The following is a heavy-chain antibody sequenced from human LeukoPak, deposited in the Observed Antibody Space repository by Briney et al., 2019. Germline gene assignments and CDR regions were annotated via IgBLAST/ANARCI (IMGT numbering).Heavy chain of an antibody. V-gene: IGHV3-30-3*01. CDR1: GFTFSSYA. CDR3: ARGIRRVLLWFGEFDY. J-gene: IGHJ4*02. CDR2: ISYDGSNK. Sequence: GRSLRLSCAASGFTFSSYAMHWVRQAPGKGLEWVAAISYDGSNKYYADSVKGRFTISRDNSKNTLYLQMNSLRAEDTAVYYCARGIRRVLLWFGEFDYWGQGTLVTVSS. D-gene: IGHD3-10*01.